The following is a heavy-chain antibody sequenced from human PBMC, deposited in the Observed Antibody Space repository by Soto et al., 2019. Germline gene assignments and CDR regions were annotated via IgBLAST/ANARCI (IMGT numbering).Heavy chain of an antibody. CDR1: GGSFSGYY. Sequence: LSETLSLTCAVYGGSFSGYYWSWIRQPPGKGLEWIGEINHSGSTNYNPSLKSRVTISVDTSKNQFSLKLSSVTAADTAVYYCARERPYYYYYYMDVWGKGTTVTVSS. CDR3: ARERPYYYYYYMDV. D-gene: IGHD6-6*01. V-gene: IGHV4-34*01. CDR2: INHSGST. J-gene: IGHJ6*03.